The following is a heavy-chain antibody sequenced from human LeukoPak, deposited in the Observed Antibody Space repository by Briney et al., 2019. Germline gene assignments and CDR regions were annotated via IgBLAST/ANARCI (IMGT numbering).Heavy chain of an antibody. D-gene: IGHD6-13*01. J-gene: IGHJ4*02. CDR2: ISYDGSNK. CDR1: GFTFSSYG. Sequence: GGSLRLSCAASGFTFSSYGMHWVRQAPGKGLEWVAFISYDGSNKYYADSVKGRFTISRDNSKNTLYLQMNSLRAEDTAVYYCARVLGRQLVQSVDYWGQGTLVTVSS. V-gene: IGHV3-30*03. CDR3: ARVLGRQLVQSVDY.